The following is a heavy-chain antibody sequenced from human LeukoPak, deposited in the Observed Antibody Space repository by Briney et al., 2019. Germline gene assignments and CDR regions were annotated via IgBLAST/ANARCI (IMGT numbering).Heavy chain of an antibody. Sequence: TGGSLRLSCAASGFTFTNYAMTWVRLAPGKGLGGVSGIIGSGGSTYYADSVKGRFTISRDNSKHPLYLQMNSLRAEDTAVYYCAKAISMVRGVIPYWGQGTLVTVSS. CDR1: GFTFTNYA. CDR2: IIGSGGST. J-gene: IGHJ4*02. CDR3: AKAISMVRGVIPY. D-gene: IGHD3-10*01. V-gene: IGHV3-23*01.